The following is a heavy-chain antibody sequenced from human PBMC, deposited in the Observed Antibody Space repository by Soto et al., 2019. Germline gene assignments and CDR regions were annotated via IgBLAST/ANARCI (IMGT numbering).Heavy chain of an antibody. CDR2: IYHSGST. J-gene: IGHJ4*02. Sequence: PSETLSLTCAVSGGSISSGGYSWSWIRQPPGKGLEWIGYIYHSGSTYYNPSLKSRVTISVDRSKNQFSLKLSSVTAADTAVYYCARLYYYDSSGYYVDYWGQGTLVTVSS. CDR3: ARLYYYDSSGYYVDY. V-gene: IGHV4-30-2*01. CDR1: GGSISSGGYS. D-gene: IGHD3-22*01.